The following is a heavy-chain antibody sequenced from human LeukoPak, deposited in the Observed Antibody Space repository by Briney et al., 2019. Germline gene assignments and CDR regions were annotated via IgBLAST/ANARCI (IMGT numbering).Heavy chain of an antibody. CDR3: ASQGSSSWVGAFDI. J-gene: IGHJ3*02. CDR2: INPSGGST. D-gene: IGHD6-13*01. CDR1: GYTFTSYG. Sequence: ASVKVSCKASGYTFTSYGISWVRQAPGQGLEWMGIINPSGGSTSYAQKFQGRVTMTRDMSTSTVYMELSSLRSEDTAVYYCASQGSSSWVGAFDIWGQGTMVTVSS. V-gene: IGHV1-46*01.